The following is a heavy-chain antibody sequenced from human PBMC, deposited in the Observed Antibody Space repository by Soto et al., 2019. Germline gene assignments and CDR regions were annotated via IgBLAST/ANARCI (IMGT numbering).Heavy chain of an antibody. Sequence: QVTLKESGPVLVKPTETLTLTCTVSGFSLSNARMGVSWIRQPPGTALEWLGYIFSSDEKSYSLSLKSRLTISQDTARSQVVLTMSNLDPGDTATYYCARVGAYYGSVDADLWGQGTTVTVSS. CDR3: ARVGAYYGSVDADL. CDR1: GFSLSNARMG. CDR2: IFSSDEK. D-gene: IGHD3-10*01. J-gene: IGHJ6*02. V-gene: IGHV2-26*01.